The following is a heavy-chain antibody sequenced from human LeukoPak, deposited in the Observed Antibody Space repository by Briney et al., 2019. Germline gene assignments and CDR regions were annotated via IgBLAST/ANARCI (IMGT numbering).Heavy chain of an antibody. CDR3: ARRAGDYSHPYDY. V-gene: IGHV3-30*03. D-gene: IGHD3-22*01. Sequence: GGSLRLSCAASGFTLSSYDMHWVRQAPGKGLEWVAVISYDGSNKYYADSVKGRFTISRDNSKNTLYLQMNSLRAEDTAVYYCARRAGDYSHPYDYWGQGTLVTVSS. CDR1: GFTLSSYD. J-gene: IGHJ4*02. CDR2: ISYDGSNK.